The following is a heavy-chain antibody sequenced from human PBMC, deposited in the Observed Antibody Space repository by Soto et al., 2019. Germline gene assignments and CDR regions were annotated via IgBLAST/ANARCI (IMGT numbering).Heavy chain of an antibody. V-gene: IGHV1-46*01. CDR3: ARDLIVDGPDNYAMDV. CDR1: ADTFTSYY. D-gene: IGHD3-22*01. J-gene: IGHJ6*02. Sequence: ASVKVSCKAPADTFTSYYIHWVRQAPGHGLEWMGIINPNGGSTRFAQTFQGRITMTTGTSTSTVYMELRSLRSEDTAVYYCARDLIVDGPDNYAMDVWGQGTTVTVSS. CDR2: INPNGGST.